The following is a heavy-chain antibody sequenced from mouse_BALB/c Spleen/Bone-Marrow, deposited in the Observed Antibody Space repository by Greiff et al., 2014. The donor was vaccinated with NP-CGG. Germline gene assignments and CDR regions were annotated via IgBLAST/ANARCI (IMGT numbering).Heavy chain of an antibody. V-gene: IGHV14-3*02. Sequence: EVKLEESGAELVKPGASVKLSCTASGFNIKDTYMHWVKQRPEQGLEWIGRIDPANGNTKYDPKFQGKATITADTSSNTAYLQLSSLTSEDTAVYYCAAYYRYSAWFAYWGQGTLVTVSA. D-gene: IGHD2-14*01. J-gene: IGHJ3*01. CDR2: IDPANGNT. CDR3: AAYYRYSAWFAY. CDR1: GFNIKDTY.